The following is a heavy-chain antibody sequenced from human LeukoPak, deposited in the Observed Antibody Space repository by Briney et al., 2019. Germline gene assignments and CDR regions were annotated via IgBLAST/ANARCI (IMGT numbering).Heavy chain of an antibody. CDR3: ARDGIEYGSGSYYTY. Sequence: GGSLRLSCAAFGFTLSSYPMHWVRQAPGKGLEGGALMSYDGSNTYYADSVKGRFTISRDNSKNTLYLQMNSLRPEDTAVYYCARDGIEYGSGSYYTYWGQGTLVTVSS. CDR2: MSYDGSNT. V-gene: IGHV3-30-3*01. J-gene: IGHJ4*02. D-gene: IGHD3-10*01. CDR1: GFTLSSYP.